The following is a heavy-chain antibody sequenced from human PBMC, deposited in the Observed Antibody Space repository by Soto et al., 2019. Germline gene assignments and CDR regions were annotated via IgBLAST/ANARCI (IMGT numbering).Heavy chain of an antibody. V-gene: IGHV3-30-3*01. CDR3: ARGAYYDILAGYYHRGFFCGMDV. J-gene: IGHJ6*02. CDR2: ISYDGTDK. CDR1: GFTFSSYV. D-gene: IGHD3-9*01. Sequence: QVQLVESGGGVVQPGRSLRLSCAASGFTFSSYVMHWVRQAPGKGLEWVTLISYDGTDKYYADSVKGRFSISRDNSKNTLYPRMNSLRPDDTAVYFCARGAYYDILAGYYHRGFFCGMDVWGQGTTVTVSS.